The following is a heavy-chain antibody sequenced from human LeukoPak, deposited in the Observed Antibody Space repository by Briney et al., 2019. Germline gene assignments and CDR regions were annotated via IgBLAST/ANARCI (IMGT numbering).Heavy chain of an antibody. CDR1: GFTFSTSE. CDR3: ARGPDYYGSGNVPFDY. Sequence: GGSLRLSCAASGFTFSTSEMNWVRQAPGKGLEWVSYISSSGSTIYYADSVKGRFTVSRDNAKNSLYLQMNSLRAEDTAVYYCARGPDYYGSGNVPFDYWGQGTLVTVSS. V-gene: IGHV3-48*03. CDR2: ISSSGSTI. D-gene: IGHD3-10*01. J-gene: IGHJ4*02.